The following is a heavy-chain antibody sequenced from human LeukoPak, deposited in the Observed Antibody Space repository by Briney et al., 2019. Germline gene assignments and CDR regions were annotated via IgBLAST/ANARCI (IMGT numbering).Heavy chain of an antibody. D-gene: IGHD6-13*01. V-gene: IGHV4-34*01. CDR1: GGSFSGYY. CDR3: ARLYSRFYYYYMDV. Sequence: SETLSLTCAVYGGSFSGYYWSWIRQPPGKGLEWIGEINHSGSTNYNPSLKSRVTISVDTSKNQFSLRLSSVTAADTAVYYCARLYSRFYYYYMDVWGKGTTVTISS. CDR2: INHSGST. J-gene: IGHJ6*03.